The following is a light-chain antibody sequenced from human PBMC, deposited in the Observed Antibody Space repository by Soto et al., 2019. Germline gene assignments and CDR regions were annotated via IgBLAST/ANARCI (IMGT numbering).Light chain of an antibody. CDR3: QQYNNWPRAT. CDR2: SAS. J-gene: IGKJ4*01. V-gene: IGKV3-15*01. CDR1: QSVTDN. Sequence: DIVLTQSPGTLSSSPGGRATLSCRASQSVTDNYLAWYQHKPGQAPRLLIYSASTRATGIPARFSGSGSGTEFNLTISSLQSEDFGVYYCQQYNNWPRATFGGGTKV.